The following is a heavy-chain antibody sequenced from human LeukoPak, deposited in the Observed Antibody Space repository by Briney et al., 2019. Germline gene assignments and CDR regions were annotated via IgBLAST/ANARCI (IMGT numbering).Heavy chain of an antibody. D-gene: IGHD2-2*01. CDR2: INHSGST. CDR3: AGYCSSTSCYPGYYYYGMDV. J-gene: IGHJ6*02. CDR1: GGSFSGYY. Sequence: SETLSLTCAVYGGSFSGYYWSWIRQPPGKGLEWIGEINHSGSTNYNPSLKSRVTISVDTSKNQFSLKLSSVIAADTAVYYCAGYCSSTSCYPGYYYYGMDVWGQGTTVTVSS. V-gene: IGHV4-34*01.